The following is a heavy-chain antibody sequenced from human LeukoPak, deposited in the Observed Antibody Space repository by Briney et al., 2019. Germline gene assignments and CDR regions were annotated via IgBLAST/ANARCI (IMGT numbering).Heavy chain of an antibody. D-gene: IGHD3-3*01. J-gene: IGHJ4*02. CDR1: GFTFSSYE. CDR3: ARGGFLEWLLPHSSSWYAY. Sequence: GGSLRLSCAASGFTFSSYEMNWVRQAPGKGLEWVANIKQDGSEKYYVDSVKGRFTISRDNAKNSLYLQMNSLRAEDTAVYYCARGGFLEWLLPHSSSWYAYWGQGTLVTVSS. CDR2: IKQDGSEK. V-gene: IGHV3-7*01.